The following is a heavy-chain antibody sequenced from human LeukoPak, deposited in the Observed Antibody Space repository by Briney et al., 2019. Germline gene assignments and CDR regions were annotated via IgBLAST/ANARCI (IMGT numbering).Heavy chain of an antibody. CDR2: IKQDGSEK. D-gene: IGHD3-3*01. J-gene: IGHJ4*02. Sequence: PGGSLRLSCAASGFTFSSYWMSWVRQAPGKGLEWVANIKQDGSEKYYVDSVKGRFTISRDNAKNSLYLQMNSLRAEDTAVYCCARVHRNYDFWSGYYHRPDYWGQGTLVTVSS. CDR3: ARVHRNYDFWSGYYHRPDY. CDR1: GFTFSSYW. V-gene: IGHV3-7*01.